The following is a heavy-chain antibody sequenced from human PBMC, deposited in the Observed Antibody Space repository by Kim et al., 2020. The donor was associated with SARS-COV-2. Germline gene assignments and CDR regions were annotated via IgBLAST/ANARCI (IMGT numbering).Heavy chain of an antibody. V-gene: IGHV3-11*04. CDR2: ISSSGSTI. CDR1: GFTFSDYY. J-gene: IGHJ6*02. CDR3: ARGPRPGGGGDYVSAGKGYYYGMDV. Sequence: GGSLRLSCAASGFTFSDYYMSWIRQAPGKGLEWVSYISSSGSTIYYADSVKGRFTISRDNAKNSLYLQMNSLRAEDTAVYYCARGPRPGGGGDYVSAGKGYYYGMDVWGQGTTVTVSS. D-gene: IGHD4-17*01.